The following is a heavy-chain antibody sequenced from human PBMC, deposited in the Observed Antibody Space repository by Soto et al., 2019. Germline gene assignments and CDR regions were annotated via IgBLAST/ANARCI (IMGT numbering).Heavy chain of an antibody. J-gene: IGHJ4*02. CDR2: INPSGGNT. V-gene: IGHV1-46*01. CDR1: GYTFTSYY. Sequence: ASVKVSCKASGYTFTSYYMHWVRQAPGQGLERMGIINPSGGNTRYAQKFQGRVTMTRDTSTSTVYMELSSLRSEDTAVYYCAGGLVYGSSGYYFDYWGKGTMVSVSS. CDR3: AGGLVYGSSGYYFDY. D-gene: IGHD3-22*01.